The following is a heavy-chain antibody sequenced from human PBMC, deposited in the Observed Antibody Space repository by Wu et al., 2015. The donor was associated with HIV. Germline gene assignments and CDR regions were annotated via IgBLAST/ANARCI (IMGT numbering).Heavy chain of an antibody. V-gene: IGHV1-2*02. D-gene: IGHD2-2*01. CDR1: GYTFSDYY. CDR2: INPKRGGT. J-gene: IGHJ3*02. CDR3: ARALGSASTPLDAFDI. Sequence: QVQLVQSGAEVKKPGASVKVSCKPSGYTFSDYYLHWVRQAPGQGLEWMGWINPKRGGTKYAQPFQGRVTMTRDTSINTSYMELSSLKSDDTAIYYCARALGSASTPLDAFDIWGRGTMVTVSS.